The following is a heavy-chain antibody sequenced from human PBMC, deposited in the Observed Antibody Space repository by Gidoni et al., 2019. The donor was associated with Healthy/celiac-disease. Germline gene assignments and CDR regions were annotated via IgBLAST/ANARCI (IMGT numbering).Heavy chain of an antibody. D-gene: IGHD3-9*01. CDR2: ISKSRNYI. CDR1: GFHFSTYS. CDR3: AKDYDILTGYAFDY. Sequence: EVQVVESGGGLVKPGGSLRLSCAASGFHFSTYSMNWVRQAPGKGLEWVTSISKSRNYIYYADSVKGRFTISRDNAKNSLYLQMNSLRVEDTAVYYCAKDYDILTGYAFDYWGQGTLVTVSS. V-gene: IGHV3-21*01. J-gene: IGHJ4*02.